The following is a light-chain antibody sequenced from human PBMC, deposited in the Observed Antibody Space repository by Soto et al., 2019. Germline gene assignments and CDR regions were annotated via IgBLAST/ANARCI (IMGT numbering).Light chain of an antibody. Sequence: EIVLTQSPDTLSSSPGERAALSCLARQSVSSSYLAWYQQKPGQAPRLLIYGASSRATGIPDRFSGSGSGTDFTLTISSLQSEDFAMYYCQQYGSSPTWTFGQGTKVDIK. CDR1: QSVSSSY. CDR3: QQYGSSPTWT. J-gene: IGKJ1*01. V-gene: IGKV3-20*01. CDR2: GAS.